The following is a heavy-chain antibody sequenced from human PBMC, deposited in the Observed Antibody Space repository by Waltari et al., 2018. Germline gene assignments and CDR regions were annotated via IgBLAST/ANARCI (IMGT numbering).Heavy chain of an antibody. V-gene: IGHV3-30-3*01. J-gene: IGHJ4*02. CDR2: ISYDGSNK. Sequence: QVQLVESGGGVVQPGRALRLSCAASGFTFSSYAMHWVRPAPGKGTEWVAVISYDGSNKYYADSVKGRFTISRDNSKNTLYLQMNSLRAEDTAVYYCARDLGTYYYDSSGPPGGYWGQGTLVTVSS. CDR1: GFTFSSYA. D-gene: IGHD3-22*01. CDR3: ARDLGTYYYDSSGPPGGY.